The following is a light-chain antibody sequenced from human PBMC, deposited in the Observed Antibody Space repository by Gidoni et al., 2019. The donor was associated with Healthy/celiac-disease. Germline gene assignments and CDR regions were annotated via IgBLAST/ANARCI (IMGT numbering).Light chain of an antibody. Sequence: DIQMTQSPSSLSASVGDRVTITCRASQSISSYLNWYRQKPGKAPKLLIYAASSLQSGVPSRFSGSGSGTDFTLTISSLQPEYFATYYCQQSYSTPRTFGQGTKVEIK. CDR3: QQSYSTPRT. CDR2: AAS. CDR1: QSISSY. J-gene: IGKJ1*01. V-gene: IGKV1-39*01.